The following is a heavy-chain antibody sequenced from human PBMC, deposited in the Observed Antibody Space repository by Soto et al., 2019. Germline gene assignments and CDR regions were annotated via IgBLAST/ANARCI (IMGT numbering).Heavy chain of an antibody. V-gene: IGHV1-18*01. Sequence: ASVKVSCKASGYTFTSYGISWVRQAPGHGLERRGRNRAYNGNTNYAQKLQGRVTMTTDTSSSTAYMELRILRSDDSSVYYCARDVDTTMATRAFDIWGQGTMVTVSS. CDR2: NRAYNGNT. CDR3: ARDVDTTMATRAFDI. CDR1: GYTFTSYG. D-gene: IGHD5-18*01. J-gene: IGHJ3*02.